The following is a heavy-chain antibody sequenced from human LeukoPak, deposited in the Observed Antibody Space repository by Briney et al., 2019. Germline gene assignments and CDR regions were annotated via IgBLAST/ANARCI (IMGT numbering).Heavy chain of an antibody. CDR2: ISSSSSYI. CDR1: GFTFSSYS. V-gene: IGHV3-21*01. CDR3: ARVFEFYYYYMDV. Sequence: GGSLRLSCAASGFTFSSYSMNWVRQAPGKGLEWVSSISSSSSYIYYADSVKGRFTISRDNAKNSLYPQMNSLRAEDTAVYYCARVFEFYYYYMDVWGKGTTVTVSS. D-gene: IGHD3-3*01. J-gene: IGHJ6*03.